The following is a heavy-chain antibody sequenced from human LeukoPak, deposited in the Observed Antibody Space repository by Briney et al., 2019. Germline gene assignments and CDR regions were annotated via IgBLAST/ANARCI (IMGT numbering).Heavy chain of an antibody. V-gene: IGHV3-23*01. CDR1: GFTFSSYA. CDR2: ISGSGGST. Sequence: GGSLRLSCAASGFTFSSYAMSWVRQAPGKGLEWVSAISGSGGSTYYADSVKGRFTISRDNAKDSVYLQMNSLRADDTGVYFCARDVGGGHYDYWGQGTLVTVSS. J-gene: IGHJ4*02. CDR3: ARDVGGGHYDY. D-gene: IGHD3-22*01.